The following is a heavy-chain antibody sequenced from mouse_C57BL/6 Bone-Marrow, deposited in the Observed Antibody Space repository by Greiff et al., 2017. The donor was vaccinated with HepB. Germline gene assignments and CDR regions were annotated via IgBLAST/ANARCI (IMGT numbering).Heavy chain of an antibody. CDR3: ARSSRLEGFAY. CDR1: GYTFTDYN. CDR2: INPNNGGT. D-gene: IGHD6-1*01. V-gene: IGHV1-22*01. J-gene: IGHJ3*01. Sequence: VQLQQSGPELVKPGASVKMSCKASGYTFTDYNMHWVKQSHGKSLEWIGYINPNNGGTSYNQKFKGKATLTVNKSSSTAYMELRSLTSEDSAVYFCARSSRLEGFAYWGQGTLVTVSA.